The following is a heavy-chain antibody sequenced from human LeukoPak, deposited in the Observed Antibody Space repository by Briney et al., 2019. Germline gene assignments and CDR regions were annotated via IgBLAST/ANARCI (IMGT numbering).Heavy chain of an antibody. J-gene: IGHJ6*02. CDR2: ISGSGGST. D-gene: IGHD3-3*01. V-gene: IGHV3-23*01. CDR3: AKDLRFLEWLSSYYYGMDV. CDR1: GSTFSSYA. Sequence: GGSLRLSCAASGSTFSSYAMSWVRQAPGKGLEWVSAISGSGGSTYYADSVKGRFTISRDNSKNTLYLQMNSLRAEDTAVYYCAKDLRFLEWLSSYYYGMDVWGQGTTVTVSS.